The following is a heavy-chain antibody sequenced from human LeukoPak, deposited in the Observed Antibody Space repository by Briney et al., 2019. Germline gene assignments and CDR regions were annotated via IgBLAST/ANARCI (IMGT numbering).Heavy chain of an antibody. D-gene: IGHD5-24*01. CDR3: ATGPMAGAFDI. Sequence: GASVKISCKVSGYTFTDYYMHWVQQAPGKGLEWMGLVDPEDGETIYAEKFQGRDTITADTSTDTAYMELSSLRSEDTAVYYCATGPMAGAFDIWGQGTMVTVSS. CDR1: GYTFTDYY. V-gene: IGHV1-69-2*01. J-gene: IGHJ3*02. CDR2: VDPEDGET.